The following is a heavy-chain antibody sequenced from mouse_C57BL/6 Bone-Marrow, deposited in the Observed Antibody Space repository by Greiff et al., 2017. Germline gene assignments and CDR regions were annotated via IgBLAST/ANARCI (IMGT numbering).Heavy chain of an antibody. CDR2: ISNGGGST. Sequence: EVKLMESGGGLVQPGGSLKLSCAASGFTFSDYYMYWVRQTPEKRLEWVAYISNGGGSTYYPDTVKGRFTISRDNAKNTLYLQMRRLKSEDTAMYYCARQDYYGSSQYYYAMDYWGQGTSVTVSS. CDR1: GFTFSDYY. D-gene: IGHD1-1*01. J-gene: IGHJ4*01. CDR3: ARQDYYGSSQYYYAMDY. V-gene: IGHV5-12*01.